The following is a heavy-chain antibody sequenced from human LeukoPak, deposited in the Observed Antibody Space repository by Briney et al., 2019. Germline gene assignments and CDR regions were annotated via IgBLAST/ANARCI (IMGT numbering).Heavy chain of an antibody. V-gene: IGHV4-4*07. D-gene: IGHD3-22*01. CDR1: GGSISSYY. CDR2: IYTSGST. Sequence: SETLSLTCTVSGGSISSYYWSWIRQPAGKGLECIGRIYTSGSTNYNPSLKSRVTMSVDTSKNQFSLKLSSVTAADTAVYYCARDLFPSWERADSSALGGYWGQGTLVTVSS. J-gene: IGHJ4*02. CDR3: ARDLFPSWERADSSALGGY.